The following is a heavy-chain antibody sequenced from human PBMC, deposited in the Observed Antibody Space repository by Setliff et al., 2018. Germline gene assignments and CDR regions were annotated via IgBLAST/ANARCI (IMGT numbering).Heavy chain of an antibody. D-gene: IGHD2-15*01. V-gene: IGHV4-34*09. J-gene: IGHJ6*02. CDR2: INHSGST. CDR3: AREKTVYWYYGMDV. CDR1: GGSFSGYY. Sequence: SETLSLTCAVYGGSFSGYYWSWIRQPPGKGLAWSGEINHSGSTNYNPSLKSRVTISVDTSKNQFSLKLSSVTAADTAVYYCAREKTVYWYYGMDVWGQGTTVTVSS.